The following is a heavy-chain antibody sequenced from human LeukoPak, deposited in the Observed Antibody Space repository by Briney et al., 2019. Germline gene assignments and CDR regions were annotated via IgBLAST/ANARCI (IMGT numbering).Heavy chain of an antibody. CDR1: GFTFNDYF. V-gene: IGHV3-11*01. CDR3: VRDVWLGPSIEY. CDR2: ISGSGSTI. J-gene: IGHJ4*02. Sequence: GGSLRLSCAASGFTFNDYFMAWIRQAPGKGLEWISYISGSGSTIFYADSVKGRFTVSRDNAKNSVYLQMNSLRAEDTAVYYCVRDVWLGPSIEYWGQGTLVTVSS. D-gene: IGHD6-19*01.